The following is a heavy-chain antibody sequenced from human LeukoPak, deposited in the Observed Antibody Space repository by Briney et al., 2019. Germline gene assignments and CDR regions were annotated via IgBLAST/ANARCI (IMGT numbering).Heavy chain of an antibody. D-gene: IGHD1-26*01. CDR3: AKASGSFNFYYYGMDV. CDR2: IKQDGSDK. Sequence: GGSLRLSCVGSGFSFSSYWMSWGRQAPGKGLEWVANIKQDGSDKYYVDSVKGRFTISRDNAKNSMYLQVNSLRAEDTAVYYCAKASGSFNFYYYGMDVWGQGTTVTVSS. J-gene: IGHJ6*02. V-gene: IGHV3-7*01. CDR1: GFSFSSYW.